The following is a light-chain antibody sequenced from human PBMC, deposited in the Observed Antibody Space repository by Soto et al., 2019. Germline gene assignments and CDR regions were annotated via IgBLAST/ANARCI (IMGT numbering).Light chain of an antibody. CDR1: SSDIGYHNR. V-gene: IGLV2-18*02. J-gene: IGLJ3*02. Sequence: QSVLTQPPSGSGSPGQSVTISCTGTSSDIGYHNRVSWYQQPPGTAPKLMIYEVSTRYSGVPDRFSGSKSGNTASLTISGLQAEDEADYYCSSFASSATLVFGGGTKLTVL. CDR2: EVS. CDR3: SSFASSATLV.